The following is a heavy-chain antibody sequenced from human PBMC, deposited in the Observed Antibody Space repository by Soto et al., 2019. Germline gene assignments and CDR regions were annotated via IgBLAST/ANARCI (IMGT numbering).Heavy chain of an antibody. D-gene: IGHD4-17*01. CDR2: IYWDDDK. Sequence: QITLKESGPTLVRPAQPLTLTCDFSGFSLSTYDMGVAWIRQPPGKALEWLALIYWDDDKRYSPSLKDRLAISKDTSNNQVVLTITNIDPGDSATYFCAHAGDYDLLTFDHWGPGTLVTVSS. J-gene: IGHJ4*01. CDR3: AHAGDYDLLTFDH. CDR1: GFSLSTYDMG. V-gene: IGHV2-5*02.